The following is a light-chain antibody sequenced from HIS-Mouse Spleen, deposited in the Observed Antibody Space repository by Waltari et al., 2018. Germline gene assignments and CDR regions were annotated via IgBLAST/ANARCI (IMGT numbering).Light chain of an antibody. J-gene: IGLJ2*01. Sequence: QSALTQPASVSGSPGQSITIPCPGTSSDVGRYNLVSWYQQHPGKAPKLMIYEGSKRPSGVSNRFSGSKSGNTASLTISGLQAEDEADYYCCSYAGSSTSVVFGGGTKLTVL. CDR1: SSDVGRYNL. CDR3: CSYAGSSTSVV. V-gene: IGLV2-23*01. CDR2: EGS.